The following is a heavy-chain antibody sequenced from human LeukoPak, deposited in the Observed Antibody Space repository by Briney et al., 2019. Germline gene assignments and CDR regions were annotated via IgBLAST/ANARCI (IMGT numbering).Heavy chain of an antibody. V-gene: IGHV4-34*01. CDR2: INHSGST. D-gene: IGHD3-10*01. CDR1: GGSFNGYY. CDR3: ASGLFFDY. Sequence: PSETLSLTCAVYGGSFNGYYWSWIRQPPGKGLEWIGEINHSGSTNYNPSLKSRVTISVDTSKNQFSLKLSSVTAADTAVYYCASGLFFDYWGQGTLVTVSS. J-gene: IGHJ4*02.